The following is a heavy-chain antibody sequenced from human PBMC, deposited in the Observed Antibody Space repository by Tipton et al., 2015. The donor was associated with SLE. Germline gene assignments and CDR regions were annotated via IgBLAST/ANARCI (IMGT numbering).Heavy chain of an antibody. J-gene: IGHJ4*02. D-gene: IGHD6-13*01. CDR3: AKSGDVAAAFDY. CDR2: ISYDGSNK. V-gene: IGHV3-30*18. Sequence: SLRLSCAASGFTFSSYGMHWVRQAPGKGLEWVAVISYDGSNKHYADSVKGRFTISRDNSKNTLYLQMNSLRAEDTAVYYCAKSGDVAAAFDYWGQGTLVTVSS. CDR1: GFTFSSYG.